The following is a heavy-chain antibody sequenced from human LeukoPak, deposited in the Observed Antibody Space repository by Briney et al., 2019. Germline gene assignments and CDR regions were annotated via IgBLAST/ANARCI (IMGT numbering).Heavy chain of an antibody. CDR2: ISSRGTFT. CDR3: ARDQRSGSYSLLPL. CDR1: GFSLSNYA. J-gene: IGHJ3*01. Sequence: GGSLRLSCTAFGFSLSNYAMNWVRQAPGKTLEWVSSISSRGTFTYYEDSVEGRFTISRDTAKNSLYLQMNSLRAEDTAVYYCARDQRSGSYSLLPLWGQGTMVTVSP. D-gene: IGHD1-26*01. V-gene: IGHV3-21*01.